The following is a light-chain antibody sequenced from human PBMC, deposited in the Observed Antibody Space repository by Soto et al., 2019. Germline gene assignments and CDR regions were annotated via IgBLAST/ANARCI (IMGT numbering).Light chain of an antibody. Sequence: QSALTQPASVSGSLGQSITISCTGTSTDVGTYNYVSWYQQHPDKAPKLLIFEVNNRPSGVSGRFSGAKFGFTASLSISGLQPEDEALYYCSSYSSASPVLFGGGPQLTVL. CDR2: EVN. CDR1: STDVGTYNY. CDR3: SSYSSASPVL. J-gene: IGLJ2*01. V-gene: IGLV2-14*01.